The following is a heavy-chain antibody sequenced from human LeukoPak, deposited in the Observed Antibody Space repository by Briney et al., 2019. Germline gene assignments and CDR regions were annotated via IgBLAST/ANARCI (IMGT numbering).Heavy chain of an antibody. D-gene: IGHD3-10*01. CDR2: INPNSGGT. V-gene: IGHV1-2*02. Sequence: WASVKVSCKASGYTFTGYYMHWVRQAPGQGLEWMGWINPNSGGTNYQGRVTMTRDTSISTAYMELSSLRSDDTAVYYCARVLFEGGGFGELLPFDYWGQGTLVTVSS. J-gene: IGHJ4*02. CDR1: GYTFTGYY. CDR3: ARVLFEGGGFGELLPFDY.